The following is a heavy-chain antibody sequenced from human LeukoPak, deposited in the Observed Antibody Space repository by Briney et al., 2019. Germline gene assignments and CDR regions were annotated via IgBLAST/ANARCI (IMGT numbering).Heavy chain of an antibody. Sequence: ASVKVSCKASGGTFSSYAISWVRQAPGQGLEWMGGIIPIFGTANYAQKFQGRVTITADKSTSTAYMELSSLRSEDTAVYYCAREPYYDILTGSFDYWGQGTLVTVSS. J-gene: IGHJ4*02. V-gene: IGHV1-69*06. CDR1: GGTFSSYA. CDR3: AREPYYDILTGSFDY. CDR2: IIPIFGTA. D-gene: IGHD3-9*01.